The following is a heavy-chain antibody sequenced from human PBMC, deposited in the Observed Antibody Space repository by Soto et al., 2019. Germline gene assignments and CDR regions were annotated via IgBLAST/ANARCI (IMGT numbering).Heavy chain of an antibody. CDR3: PTTAAAGKYYYGMDV. J-gene: IGHJ6*02. CDR2: IYPGDSDT. CDR1: GYRFTSYW. D-gene: IGHD6-13*01. V-gene: IGHV5-51*01. Sequence: GESLKISWKGSGYRFTSYWIGWSRQMPGKGLEWMGIIYPGDSDTRYSPSFQGQVTISADRSISTAYLRWSSLKASDTAMYYCPTTAAAGKYYYGMDVWGQGTTVTGSS.